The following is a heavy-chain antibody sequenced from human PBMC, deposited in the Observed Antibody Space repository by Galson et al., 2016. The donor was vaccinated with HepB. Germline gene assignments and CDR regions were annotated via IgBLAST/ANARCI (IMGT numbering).Heavy chain of an antibody. CDR2: ISDSGGNT. J-gene: IGHJ4*02. D-gene: IGHD1/OR15-1a*01. V-gene: IGHV3-23*01. Sequence: SLRLSCAASGFSFSNYAMSWVRQAPGKGLEWVSGISDSGGNTYFADSVKGRFTISRDTSRNTLYLQMNSLRVEDTAVYYCAKGTTLQVHFGYFDHWGQGTLVTVSS. CDR3: AKGTTLQVHFGYFDH. CDR1: GFSFSNYA.